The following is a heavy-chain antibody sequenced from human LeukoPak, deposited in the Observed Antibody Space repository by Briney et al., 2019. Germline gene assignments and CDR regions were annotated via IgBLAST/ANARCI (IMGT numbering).Heavy chain of an antibody. Sequence: PGGSLRLSCAASGLNVSSNYMTWVRQAPGKGLEWVSVIYSGDYTYYADSVKGRFTISRDNSKNTLYLQMNSLRAEDTAMYYCAREASGYDYWGQGTLVTVSS. D-gene: IGHD6-13*01. CDR2: IYSGDYT. V-gene: IGHV3-53*01. CDR1: GLNVSSNY. J-gene: IGHJ4*02. CDR3: AREASGYDY.